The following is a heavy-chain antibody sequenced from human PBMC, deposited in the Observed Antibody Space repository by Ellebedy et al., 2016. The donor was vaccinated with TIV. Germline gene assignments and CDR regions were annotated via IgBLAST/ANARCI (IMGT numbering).Heavy chain of an antibody. CDR2: INQEGSQK. Sequence: GESLKISCAASGFSFSRFAVNWVRQAPGKGLEWVANINQEGSQKRYVDSVEGRFTISRDDVKASVFLQMSNLRAEDTAVYYCARVNSGDNPDYWGQGTLVTVSS. CDR1: GFSFSRFA. CDR3: ARVNSGDNPDY. V-gene: IGHV3-7*03. D-gene: IGHD1-1*01. J-gene: IGHJ4*02.